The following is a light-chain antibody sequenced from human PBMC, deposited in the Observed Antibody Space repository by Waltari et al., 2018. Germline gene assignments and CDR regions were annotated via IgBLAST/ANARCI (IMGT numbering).Light chain of an antibody. Sequence: EIVLKQSPATLSLSPGDRATLSCRASQSISSYLAWYQQKPGQAPRLLIYDASTRATGVPARFSGSGSVTDFTLTISSLEPEDFAIYYCQQRSKSFTFGPETKVDMK. CDR2: DAS. CDR3: QQRSKSFT. J-gene: IGKJ3*01. CDR1: QSISSY. V-gene: IGKV3-11*01.